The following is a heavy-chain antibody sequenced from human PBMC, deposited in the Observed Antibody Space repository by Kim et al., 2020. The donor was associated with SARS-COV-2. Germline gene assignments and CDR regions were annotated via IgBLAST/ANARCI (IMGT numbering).Heavy chain of an antibody. D-gene: IGHD2-21*02. CDR1: GASILDFY. Sequence: SETLSLTCTVSGASILDFYWSWIRQPPGKGLEWIGYVFDSGNANYNPSLKSRVTISRDTSKNQVSLILTSVTAAATAGYYCAIHMVVTTVHAFDLCGQGT. J-gene: IGHJ3*01. CDR3: AIHMVVTTVHAFDL. V-gene: IGHV4-59*08. CDR2: VFDSGNA.